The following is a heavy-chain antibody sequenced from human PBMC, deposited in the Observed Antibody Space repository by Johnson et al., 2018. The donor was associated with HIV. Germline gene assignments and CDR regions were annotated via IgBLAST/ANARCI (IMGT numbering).Heavy chain of an antibody. D-gene: IGHD6-19*01. J-gene: IGHJ3*02. CDR1: GFIFSIYA. V-gene: IGHV3-30*14. CDR2: ISYDGSNK. CDR3: ARDIIAVAGYDAFEI. Sequence: QVQLVESGGGVVQPGRSLRLSCAASGFIFSIYAMHWVRQAPGKGLEWVAVISYDGSNKYYADSVKGRFTISRDNSKNTLYLQMNSLRAEDTAVYYCARDIIAVAGYDAFEIWGQGTMVTDSS.